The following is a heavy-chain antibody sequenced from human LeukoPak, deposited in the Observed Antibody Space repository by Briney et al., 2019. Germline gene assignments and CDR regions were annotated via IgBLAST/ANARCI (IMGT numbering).Heavy chain of an antibody. CDR3: AKDRASEYSSGWPFDY. CDR2: ISGSGGST. J-gene: IGHJ4*02. Sequence: PGGSLRLSCAASGFTFSSYAMSWVHQAPGKGLEWVPVISGSGGSTYYADSVKGRFTISRDNSKNTLYLQMNSLRAEDTAVYYCAKDRASEYSSGWPFDYWGQGTLVTVSS. CDR1: GFTFSSYA. V-gene: IGHV3-23*01. D-gene: IGHD6-19*01.